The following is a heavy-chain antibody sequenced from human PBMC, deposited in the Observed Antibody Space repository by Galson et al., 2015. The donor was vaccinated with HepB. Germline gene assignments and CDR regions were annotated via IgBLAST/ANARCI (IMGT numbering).Heavy chain of an antibody. D-gene: IGHD6-19*01. CDR3: AKGDGYSSGWNWFDP. CDR1: GFTFSNYW. CDR2: IKHDGSDK. V-gene: IGHV3-7*03. J-gene: IGHJ5*02. Sequence: SLRLSCAASGFTFSNYWMSWVRQAPGKGLEWVANIKHDGSDKYYVDSVKGRFTISRDNTKNSLYLQMNSLRSEDTAVYYCAKGDGYSSGWNWFDPWGQGTLVTVSS.